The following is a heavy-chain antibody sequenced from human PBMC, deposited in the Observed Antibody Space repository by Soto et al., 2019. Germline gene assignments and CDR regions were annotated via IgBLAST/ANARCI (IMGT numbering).Heavy chain of an antibody. D-gene: IGHD3-10*01. Sequence: QVQLVESGGGVVQPGRSLRLSCAASGFTFSNYGMHWVRQAPGKGLEWVAVILNDGSNRYHADSVKDRFTISRDNSKNMLYLQMNRLGAEDTAVYYCARDDEYSGNGMDVWGQGTTVTVS. CDR3: ARDDEYSGNGMDV. V-gene: IGHV3-33*01. J-gene: IGHJ6*02. CDR1: GFTFSNYG. CDR2: ILNDGSNR.